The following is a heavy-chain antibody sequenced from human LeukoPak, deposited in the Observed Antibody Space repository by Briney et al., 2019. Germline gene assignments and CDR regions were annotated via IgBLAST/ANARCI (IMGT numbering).Heavy chain of an antibody. Sequence: GGSLRLSCAVSGFTFSTYSMNWVRQAPGKGLEWVSYISSSSSTIYYADSVKGRFTISRDNAKNSLYLQMNSLRDEDTAVHYCAKDSDYYHSSGYYYAYFQHWGQGTLVTVSS. D-gene: IGHD3-22*01. CDR1: GFTFSTYS. V-gene: IGHV3-48*02. CDR3: AKDSDYYHSSGYYYAYFQH. CDR2: ISSSSSTI. J-gene: IGHJ1*01.